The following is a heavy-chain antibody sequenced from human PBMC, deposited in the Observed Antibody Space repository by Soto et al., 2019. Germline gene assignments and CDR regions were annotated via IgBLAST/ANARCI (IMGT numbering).Heavy chain of an antibody. Sequence: ASVKVSCKASGGTFSSYTISWVRQAPGQGLEWMGRIIPILGIANYAQKFQGRVTITADKSTSTAYMELSSLRSEDTAVYYCASQPTVKHFQHWGQGTLVTVSS. V-gene: IGHV1-69*02. CDR2: IIPILGIA. D-gene: IGHD4-17*01. CDR1: GGTFSSYT. J-gene: IGHJ1*01. CDR3: ASQPTVKHFQH.